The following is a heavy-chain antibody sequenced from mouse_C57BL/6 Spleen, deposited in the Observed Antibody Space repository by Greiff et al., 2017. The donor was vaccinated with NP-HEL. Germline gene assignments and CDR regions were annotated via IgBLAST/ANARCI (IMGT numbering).Heavy chain of an antibody. CDR2: SRNKANDYTT. CDR1: GFTFSDFY. Sequence: EVKLVESGGGLVQSGRSLRLSCATSGFTFSDFYMEWVRQAPGKGLEWIAASRNKANDYTTEYSASVKGRFIVSRDTSQSILYLQMNARRAEDTAIYYCAREADYAMDDWGQGTSVTVSS. V-gene: IGHV7-1*01. J-gene: IGHJ4*01. CDR3: AREADYAMDD.